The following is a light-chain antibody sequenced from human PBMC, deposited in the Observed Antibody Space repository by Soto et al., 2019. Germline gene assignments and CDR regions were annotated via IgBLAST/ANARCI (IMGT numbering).Light chain of an antibody. CDR3: QTWGTGFQF. V-gene: IGLV4-69*01. CDR2: LNNDGSH. J-gene: IGLJ2*01. CDR1: SGHSSYA. Sequence: QPVLTQSPSASASLGASVKLTCTLSSGHSSYAIAWHQKQPGKGPRYLMDLNNDGSHTKGDGNPDRFSGSSSGADRYLIISSLRSEDEADYYCQTWGTGFQFFGGGTKLTVL.